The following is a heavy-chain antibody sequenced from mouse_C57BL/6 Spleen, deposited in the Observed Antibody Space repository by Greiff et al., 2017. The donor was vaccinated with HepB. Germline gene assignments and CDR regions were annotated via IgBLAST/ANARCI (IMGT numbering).Heavy chain of an antibody. CDR1: GYTFTSYW. CDR2: IDPSDSYT. CDR3: ARGGTGTGYFDG. Sequence: QVQLQQPGAELVRPGTSVKLSCKASGYTFTSYWMHWVKQRPGQGLEWIGVIDPSDSYTNYNQKFKGKATLTVDTSSSTAYMQLSSLTSEDAAVYYCARGGTGTGYFDGWGTGTTVTVSS. J-gene: IGHJ1*03. V-gene: IGHV1-59*01. D-gene: IGHD4-1*01.